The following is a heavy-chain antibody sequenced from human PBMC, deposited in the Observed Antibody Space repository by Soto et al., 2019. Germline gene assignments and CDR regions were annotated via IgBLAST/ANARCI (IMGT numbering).Heavy chain of an antibody. V-gene: IGHV1-8*01. Sequence: ASVKVSCKASGDTFTTYDINWVRQATGHGLEWMGWINPNSGNIGYAQRFQGRVTMTRDTAIRTAYMEVSSLRSDDTAVYYCARGRASGSYYLLGYWGQGTMVTVSS. CDR1: GDTFTTYD. CDR2: INPNSGNI. CDR3: ARGRASGSYYLLGY. D-gene: IGHD3-10*01. J-gene: IGHJ4*02.